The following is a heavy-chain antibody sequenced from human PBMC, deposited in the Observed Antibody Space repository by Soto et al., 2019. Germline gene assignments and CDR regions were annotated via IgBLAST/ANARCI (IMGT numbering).Heavy chain of an antibody. CDR2: ISSDGSAK. D-gene: IGHD2-15*01. V-gene: IGHV3-30-3*01. Sequence: QVQLVESGGGVVQPGRSLRLSCGVSGFTLSRYTMHWVRQAPGKGLEWVALISSDGSAKYYADSVKGRFTVSRDDSFYLQMTSLRGEDTAVYYCARDGYCSGGSCVDGMDVWGQGTTVTVSS. J-gene: IGHJ6*02. CDR3: ARDGYCSGGSCVDGMDV. CDR1: GFTLSRYT.